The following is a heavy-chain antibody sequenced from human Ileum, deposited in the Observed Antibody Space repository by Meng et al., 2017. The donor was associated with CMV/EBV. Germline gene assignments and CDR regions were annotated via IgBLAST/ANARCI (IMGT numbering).Heavy chain of an antibody. V-gene: IGHV3-74*01. J-gene: IGHJ4*02. CDR2: INSDGSTT. CDR1: GFTFSSYW. D-gene: IGHD5-18*01. CDR3: AVHSPLDY. Sequence: GESLKISCAASGFTFSSYWMHWVRQAPGKGLVWVSRINSDGSTTSYADSVKGRFTISRDNAKNTLNLQMNRLRAEDTAVYYCAVHSPLDYWGQGTLVTVSS.